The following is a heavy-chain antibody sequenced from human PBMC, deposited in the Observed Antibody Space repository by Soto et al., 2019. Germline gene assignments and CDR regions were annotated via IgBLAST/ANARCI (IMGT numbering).Heavy chain of an antibody. D-gene: IGHD6-19*01. CDR1: QFPFDVYS. Sequence: GGSLRLSCVASQFPFDVYSMHWVRQAPGKGLEWVSYIRHTTSATFYADAVKGRFTISRDNRKNSLFLQMNSLRDDDTGVYFCARDRGSSGMFELDFWGPGTLVTVSS. CDR2: IRHTTSAT. V-gene: IGHV3-48*02. J-gene: IGHJ3*01. CDR3: ARDRGSSGMFELDF.